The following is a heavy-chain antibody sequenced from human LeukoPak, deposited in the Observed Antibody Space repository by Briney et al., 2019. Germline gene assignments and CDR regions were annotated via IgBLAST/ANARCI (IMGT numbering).Heavy chain of an antibody. J-gene: IGHJ3*02. V-gene: IGHV4-61*02. Sequence: SQTLSLTCTVSGGSISSGSYYWSWIRQPAGKGLEWIGRIYTSGSTNYNPSLKSRVTISVDTSKNQFSLKLSSVTAADTAVYYCARHIVGATAIDIWGQGTMVTVSS. D-gene: IGHD1-26*01. CDR3: ARHIVGATAIDI. CDR1: GGSISSGSYY. CDR2: IYTSGST.